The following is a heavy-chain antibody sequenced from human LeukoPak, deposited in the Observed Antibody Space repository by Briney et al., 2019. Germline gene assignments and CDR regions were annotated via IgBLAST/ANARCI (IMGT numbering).Heavy chain of an antibody. CDR3: ARDLYSSAWYGVFDY. D-gene: IGHD6-19*01. V-gene: IGHV3-30*03. CDR1: GFTFSNYG. CDR2: ISYEGSNK. Sequence: GRSLRLSCAASGFTFSNYGMHWVRQAPGKGLEWVAVISYEGSNKFYTGSVKGRFTISRDNSKNTLYLQMNSLRDDDTAVYYCARDLYSSAWYGVFDYWGQGTLVTVSS. J-gene: IGHJ4*02.